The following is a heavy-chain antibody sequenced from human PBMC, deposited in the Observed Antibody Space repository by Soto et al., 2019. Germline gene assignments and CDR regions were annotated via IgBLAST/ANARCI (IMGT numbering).Heavy chain of an antibody. CDR1: GGSISSGGYY. CDR3: ARVVINWNGYYFDY. V-gene: IGHV4-31*03. J-gene: IGHJ4*02. Sequence: SETLSLTCTVSGGSISSGGYYWSWIRQHPGKGLEWIGYIYYSGSTYYNPSLKSRVTISVDTSKNQFSLKLSSVTAADTAVYYCARVVINWNGYYFDYWGQGTLVTVSS. CDR2: IYYSGST. D-gene: IGHD1-20*01.